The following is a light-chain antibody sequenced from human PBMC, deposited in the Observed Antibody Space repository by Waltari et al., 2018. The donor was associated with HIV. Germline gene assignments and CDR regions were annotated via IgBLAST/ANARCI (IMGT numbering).Light chain of an antibody. CDR2: GAS. J-gene: IGKJ1*01. CDR1: QSVGAS. Sequence: EVVMRQTPATLSVSPGERLNMSCRASQSVGASLAWYQQKPGQTPRLLVYGASARFTSVPARFSGSGSGTEFTLTVTSLQSEDFAFYYCLQYGSWPWTFGQGTKVEIK. CDR3: LQYGSWPWT. V-gene: IGKV3-15*01.